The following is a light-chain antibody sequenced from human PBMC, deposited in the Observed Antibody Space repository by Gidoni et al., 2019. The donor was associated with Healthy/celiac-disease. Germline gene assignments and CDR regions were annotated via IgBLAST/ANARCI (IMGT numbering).Light chain of an antibody. CDR1: SSDLGGYNY. Sequence: QSALTQPASGSGSPGQSITISCTGTSSDLGGYNYVSWYQQHPGKAPKLMIYDVSTRPSGVSNRFSGSKSGNTASLTISGLQAEDEADYYCSSYTSSNTPVVFGGGTKLTVL. CDR2: DVS. CDR3: SSYTSSNTPVV. V-gene: IGLV2-14*01. J-gene: IGLJ2*01.